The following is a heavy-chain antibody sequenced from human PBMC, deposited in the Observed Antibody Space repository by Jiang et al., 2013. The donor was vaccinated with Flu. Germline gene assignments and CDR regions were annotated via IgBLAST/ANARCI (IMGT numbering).Heavy chain of an antibody. D-gene: IGHD4-17*01. Sequence: ETLSLTCGVYGGSFSGYYWTWIRQPPGKGLEWIGEITHSGNTNYNPSLKSRVTISVDTSKNQFSLKLSSVTAADTAVYYCARGHDYGVNWFDPWGQGTLVTVSS. CDR2: ITHSGNT. CDR1: GGSFSGYY. J-gene: IGHJ5*02. V-gene: IGHV4-34*01. CDR3: ARGHDYGVNWFDP.